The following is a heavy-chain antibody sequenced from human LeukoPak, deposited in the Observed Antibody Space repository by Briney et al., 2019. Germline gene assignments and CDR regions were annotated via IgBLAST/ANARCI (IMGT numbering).Heavy chain of an antibody. CDR3: ARVGNMTTVTTTTYGMDV. D-gene: IGHD4-17*01. CDR2: INHSVTT. Sequence: PSQTLSLTCAVYGGSFSGYYWSWIRQPPGKGLELIGEINHSVTTNYNPSLKSRVTISVDTSKNQFSLKLSSVTAADTAVYYCARVGNMTTVTTTTYGMDVWGQGTTVTVSS. V-gene: IGHV4-34*01. CDR1: GGSFSGYY. J-gene: IGHJ6*02.